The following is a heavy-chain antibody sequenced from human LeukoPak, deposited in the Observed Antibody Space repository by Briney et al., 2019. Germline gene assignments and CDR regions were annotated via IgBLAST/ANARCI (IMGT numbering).Heavy chain of an antibody. CDR3: ARGPLSRYCSGGSCSDTAMVLVFDY. V-gene: IGHV1-69*16. CDR1: GGTFSSYT. CDR2: IIPILGIA. J-gene: IGHJ4*02. Sequence: GASVKVSCKASGGTFSSYTISWVRQAPGQGLEWMGRIIPILGIANYAQKFQGRVTITTDESTSTAYMELSSLRSEDTAVYYCARGPLSRYCSGGSCSDTAMVLVFDYWGQGTLVTVSS. D-gene: IGHD2-15*01.